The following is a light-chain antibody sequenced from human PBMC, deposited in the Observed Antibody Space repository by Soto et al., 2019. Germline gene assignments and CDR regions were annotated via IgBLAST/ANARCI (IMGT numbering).Light chain of an antibody. V-gene: IGKV3-15*01. J-gene: IGKJ1*01. Sequence: EIVMTQSPATLSVSPGERATLSCRASQSVSSNLAWYQQKPGQAPRLLIYGASTRATAIPARFSGSGSGTEFTLTISSLQYEDFAVYYCQQYNNWPVTFGPGTKVDIK. CDR1: QSVSSN. CDR2: GAS. CDR3: QQYNNWPVT.